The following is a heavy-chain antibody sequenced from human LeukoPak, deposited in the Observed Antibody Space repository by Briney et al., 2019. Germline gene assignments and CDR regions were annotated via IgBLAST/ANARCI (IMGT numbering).Heavy chain of an antibody. V-gene: IGHV3-23*01. J-gene: IGHJ4*02. CDR1: GLPHSSYA. CDR2: ISGSGGDT. D-gene: IGHD2-2*03. Sequence: GDSLRLPCAASGLPHSSYAMSWVRQPPAKGLECVSAISGSGGDTKYVDSVKGRFTISRDNSKNTLYLQMNSLRAEDTAVYYCAKEPLGYRYCDYWGQGTLVTVSS. CDR3: AKEPLGYRYCDY.